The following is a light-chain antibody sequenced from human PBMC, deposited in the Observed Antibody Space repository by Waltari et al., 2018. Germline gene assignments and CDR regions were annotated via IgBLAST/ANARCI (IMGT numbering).Light chain of an antibody. J-gene: IGKJ2*01. CDR3: QQYYDTPHT. V-gene: IGKV4-1*01. Sequence: DIVMTQSPKSLTVSLGERATINCRSSRSILSYSNNKNFLAWYQQKRGQSPKLLIYWASTRESGVPDRFSGGGSETDFTLTISSLQAEDVAVYYCQQYYDTPHTFGQGTKLEIK. CDR1: RSILSYSNNKNF. CDR2: WAS.